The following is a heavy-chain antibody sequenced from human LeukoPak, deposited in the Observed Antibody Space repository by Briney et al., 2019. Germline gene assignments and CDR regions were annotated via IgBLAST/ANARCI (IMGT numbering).Heavy chain of an antibody. CDR1: GFTLSIHW. D-gene: IGHD3-22*01. Sequence: GGSLRLSCAASGFTLSIHWMSWVRQAPGKGLEWVANIKGDGSEKHYANSVEGRFTIARDNAKDSVYLEMHSVRPEDMAVYFCARGGYYDGSGYYYALNFWGPGTLVTVSS. V-gene: IGHV3-7*05. CDR3: ARGGYYDGSGYYYALNF. J-gene: IGHJ4*02. CDR2: IKGDGSEK.